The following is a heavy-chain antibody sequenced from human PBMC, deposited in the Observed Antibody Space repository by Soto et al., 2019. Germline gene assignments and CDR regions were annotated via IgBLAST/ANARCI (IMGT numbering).Heavy chain of an antibody. CDR2: ISGSGGST. D-gene: IGHD3-10*01. J-gene: IGHJ6*02. CDR1: AFTVSSYA. CDR3: AKGRIGVLWFGEFTNGMDV. V-gene: IGHV3-23*01. Sequence: GGSLRLSCAASAFTVSSYAMSWVRQAPGRGLEWVSAISGSGGSTYYADSVKGRFTISRDNSKNTLYLQMNSLRAEDTAVYYCAKGRIGVLWFGEFTNGMDVWGQGTTVTVSS.